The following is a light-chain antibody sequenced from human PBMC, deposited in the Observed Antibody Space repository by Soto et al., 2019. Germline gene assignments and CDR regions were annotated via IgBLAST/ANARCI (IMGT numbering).Light chain of an antibody. Sequence: IVMTPSPGTLSFSPVERATLSCRASQSVSSSYLAWYQQKPGQAPRLLIYGASSRATGIPDRFSGSGSGTDFTLTISRLEPEDFAVYYCQKYGSSPWKFGQGNKGDIK. J-gene: IGKJ1*01. V-gene: IGKV3-20*01. CDR3: QKYGSSPWK. CDR1: QSVSSSY. CDR2: GAS.